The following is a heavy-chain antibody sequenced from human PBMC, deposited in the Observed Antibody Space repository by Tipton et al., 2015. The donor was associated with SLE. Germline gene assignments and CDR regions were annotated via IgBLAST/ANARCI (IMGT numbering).Heavy chain of an antibody. D-gene: IGHD6-6*01. CDR1: GFFVSDNY. CDR3: ARGPRPTDAFDI. V-gene: IGHV3-66*02. J-gene: IGHJ3*02. CDR2: IYAGGRT. Sequence: SLRLSCAASGFFVSDNYMNWVRQAPVKGLEWVSIIYAGGRTFYTESVKGRFTISRDSSINTVYLQMNSLRAEDTAIYYCARGPRPTDAFDIWGHGTMVTVSS.